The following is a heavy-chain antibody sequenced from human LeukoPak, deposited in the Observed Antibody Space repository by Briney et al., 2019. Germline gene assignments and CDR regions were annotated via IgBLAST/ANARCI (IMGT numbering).Heavy chain of an antibody. Sequence: SETLSLTCAVYGGSFSGYCWSWIRQPPGKGLEWIGEINHSGSTNYNPSLKSRVTISVDTSKNQFSLKLSSVTAADTAVYYCARGRSAARPYYYYGMDVWGQGTTVTVSS. V-gene: IGHV4-34*01. J-gene: IGHJ6*02. CDR2: INHSGST. CDR1: GGSFSGYC. CDR3: ARGRSAARPYYYYGMDV. D-gene: IGHD6-6*01.